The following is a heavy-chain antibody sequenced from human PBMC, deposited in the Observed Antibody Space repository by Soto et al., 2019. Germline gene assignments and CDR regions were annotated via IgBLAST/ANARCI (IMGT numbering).Heavy chain of an antibody. CDR3: ARGYCSGGSCYSANFDY. CDR2: INAGNGNT. J-gene: IGHJ4*02. Sequence: ASVKVSCKASGYTFTSYAMHWVRQAPGQRLEWMGWINAGNGNTKYSQKFQGRVTITRDTSASTAYMELSSLRSEDTAVYYCARGYCSGGSCYSANFDYWGQGTLVTVSS. CDR1: GYTFTSYA. V-gene: IGHV1-3*01. D-gene: IGHD2-15*01.